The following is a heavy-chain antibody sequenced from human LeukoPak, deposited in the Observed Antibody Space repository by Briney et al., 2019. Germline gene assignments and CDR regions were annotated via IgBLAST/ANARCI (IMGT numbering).Heavy chain of an antibody. D-gene: IGHD3-22*01. CDR3: ARDTLQSNYYVSSGYYFVY. J-gene: IGHJ4*02. CDR1: GFTFSSYA. CDR2: ISYDGSNK. V-gene: IGHV3-30-3*01. Sequence: GGSLRLSCAASGFTFSSYAMHWVRQAPGKGLEWVAVISYDGSNKYYADSVKGRFTISRDNSKNTLYLQMNSLRAEDTAVYYCARDTLQSNYYVSSGYYFVYWGQGTLVTVSS.